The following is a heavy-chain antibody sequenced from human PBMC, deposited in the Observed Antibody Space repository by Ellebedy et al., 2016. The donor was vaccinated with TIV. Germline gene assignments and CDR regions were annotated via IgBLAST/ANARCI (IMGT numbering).Heavy chain of an antibody. V-gene: IGHV3-23*01. Sequence: GESLKISXAASGFTFSSYAMSWVRQAPGKGLEWVSAISGSGGSTYYADSVKGRFTISRDNSKNTLYLQMNSLRAEDTAVYYCAKDVVGGSYSNFDCWGQGTLVTVSS. J-gene: IGHJ4*02. CDR2: ISGSGGST. CDR1: GFTFSSYA. CDR3: AKDVVGGSYSNFDC. D-gene: IGHD1-26*01.